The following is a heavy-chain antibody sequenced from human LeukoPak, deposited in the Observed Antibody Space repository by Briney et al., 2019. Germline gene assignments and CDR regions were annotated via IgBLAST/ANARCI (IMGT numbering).Heavy chain of an antibody. J-gene: IGHJ4*02. CDR2: IKQDGSEK. Sequence: GRSLRLSCAASGFTFSSYGMHWVRQAPGKGLEWVANIKQDGSEKYYVDSVKGRFTISRDNAKNSLYLQMNSLRAEDTAVYYCARGLAAFRDYYGSGSLDYWGQGALVTVSS. D-gene: IGHD3-10*01. V-gene: IGHV3-7*01. CDR3: ARGLAAFRDYYGSGSLDY. CDR1: GFTFSSYG.